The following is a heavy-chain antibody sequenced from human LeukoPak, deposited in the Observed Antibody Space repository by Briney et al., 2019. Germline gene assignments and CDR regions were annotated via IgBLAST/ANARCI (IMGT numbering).Heavy chain of an antibody. CDR2: INHSGST. Sequence: SETLSLTCAVYGVSFSGYYWSWIRQPPGKGLEWIGEINHSGSTNYNPSLKSRVTISVDTSKNQFSLKLSSVTAADTAVYYCARGQYLYGSGSYYKSWFDPWGQGTLVTVSS. CDR3: ARGQYLYGSGSYYKSWFDP. V-gene: IGHV4-34*01. J-gene: IGHJ5*02. CDR1: GVSFSGYY. D-gene: IGHD3-10*01.